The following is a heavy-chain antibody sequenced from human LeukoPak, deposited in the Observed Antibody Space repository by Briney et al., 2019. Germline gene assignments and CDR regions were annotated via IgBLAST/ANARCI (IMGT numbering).Heavy chain of an antibody. Sequence: ASVKVSCKASGYTFTGYYMHWVRQAPGQGLEWMGWINPNSGGTNYAQKFQGRVTMTRDTSISTAYMELSRLRSDDTAVYYCATVPGVTPSVDYWGQGTLVTVSS. CDR3: ATVPGVTPSVDY. J-gene: IGHJ4*02. CDR1: GYTFTGYY. CDR2: INPNSGGT. V-gene: IGHV1-2*02. D-gene: IGHD6-6*01.